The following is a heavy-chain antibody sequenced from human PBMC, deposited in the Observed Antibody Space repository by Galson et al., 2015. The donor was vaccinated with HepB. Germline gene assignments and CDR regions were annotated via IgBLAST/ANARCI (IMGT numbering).Heavy chain of an antibody. J-gene: IGHJ5*02. Sequence: SVKVSCKASGYMFIGYFMHWVRQTPGQGLEWMGRINPNTGDTNYSQKFPDRVIMFSDTSTNTTYMELSRLRSDATAVYYCARGIGGRSVPQEWFDPWGQGTLVIVSA. D-gene: IGHD3-16*01. CDR1: GYMFIGYF. CDR2: INPNTGDT. V-gene: IGHV1-2*06. CDR3: ARGIGGRSVPQEWFDP.